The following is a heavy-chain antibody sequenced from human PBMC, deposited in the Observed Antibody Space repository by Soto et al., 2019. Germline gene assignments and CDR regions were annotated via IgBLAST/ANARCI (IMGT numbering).Heavy chain of an antibody. D-gene: IGHD2-21*02. J-gene: IGHJ6*02. Sequence: QVQLVQSGGEVKKPGASVKVSCKASGYTFTSYGISWVRQAPGQGLEWMGWISGYNGKTNYAQKVQDRVTMTTDTSTSKVYMELRSLRSDDTAVYYCAREGDVPYYYYGIDVWGQGTTVTVSS. CDR3: AREGDVPYYYYGIDV. CDR1: GYTFTSYG. V-gene: IGHV1-18*01. CDR2: ISGYNGKT.